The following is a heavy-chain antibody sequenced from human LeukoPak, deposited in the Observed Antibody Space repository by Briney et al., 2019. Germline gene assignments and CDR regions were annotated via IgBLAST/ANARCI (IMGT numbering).Heavy chain of an antibody. V-gene: IGHV4-34*01. CDR2: INHSGST. J-gene: IGHJ3*02. CDR3: ARLGTTGTTIAFDI. D-gene: IGHD1-1*01. CDR1: GGSISSYY. Sequence: SETLSLTCTVSGGSISSYYWSWIRQPPGKGLEWIGEINHSGSTNYNPSLKSRVTISVDTSKNQFSLKLSSVTAADTAVYYCARLGTTGTTIAFDIWGQGTMVTVSS.